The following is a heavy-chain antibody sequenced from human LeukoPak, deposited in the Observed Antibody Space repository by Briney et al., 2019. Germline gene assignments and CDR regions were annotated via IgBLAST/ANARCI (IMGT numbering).Heavy chain of an antibody. V-gene: IGHV4-59*01. Sequence: SETLSLTCTVSGGSISSYYWSWIRQPPGKGLEWIGYIYYSGSTNYNPSLKSRVTISVDTSKNQFSLKLSSVTAPDTAVYYCARVDTAILPYFDYWGQGTLVTVSS. CDR2: IYYSGST. D-gene: IGHD5-18*01. CDR1: GGSISSYY. J-gene: IGHJ4*02. CDR3: ARVDTAILPYFDY.